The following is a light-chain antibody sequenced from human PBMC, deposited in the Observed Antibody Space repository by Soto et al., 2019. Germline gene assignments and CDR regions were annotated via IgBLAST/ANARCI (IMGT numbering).Light chain of an antibody. J-gene: IGKJ5*01. CDR3: QQFYFFPIT. CDR2: WAS. Sequence: DIVMTQSPDSLAVSLGERATINCKSSRSVLHSSDNKNYLAWYQQKPGQPPNLLISWASTRESGVPDRFSGSGSGTDFNITINSLQAEDVAVYYCQQFYFFPITFGQGTRLEIK. CDR1: RSVLHSSDNKNY. V-gene: IGKV4-1*01.